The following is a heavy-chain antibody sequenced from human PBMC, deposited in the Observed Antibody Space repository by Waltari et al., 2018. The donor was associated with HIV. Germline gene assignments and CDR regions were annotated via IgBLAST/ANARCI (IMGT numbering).Heavy chain of an antibody. CDR3: AGEAAAGPYYFDY. D-gene: IGHD6-13*01. CDR1: GGTFSSYA. V-gene: IGHV1-69*04. Sequence: QVQLVQSGAEVKKPGSSVKVSCKASGGTFSSYAISWVRQAPGQGLEWMGRIIPILGIANYEQKFQGRVTITAYKSTSTAYMELSSLRSEDTAVYYCAGEAAAGPYYFDYWGQGTLVTVSS. CDR2: IIPILGIA. J-gene: IGHJ4*02.